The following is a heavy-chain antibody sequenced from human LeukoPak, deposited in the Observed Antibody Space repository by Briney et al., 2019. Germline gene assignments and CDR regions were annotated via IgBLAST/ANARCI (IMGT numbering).Heavy chain of an antibody. CDR1: GYTFTSYA. Sequence: ASVKVSCKASGYTFTSYAMHWVRQAPGQRLEWMGWINAGNGNTKYSQKFQGRVTITADKSTSTAYMELSSLRSEDTAVYYCAIDSSGYYDAFDIWGQGTMVTVSS. CDR3: AIDSSGYYDAFDI. D-gene: IGHD3-22*01. V-gene: IGHV1-3*01. J-gene: IGHJ3*02. CDR2: INAGNGNT.